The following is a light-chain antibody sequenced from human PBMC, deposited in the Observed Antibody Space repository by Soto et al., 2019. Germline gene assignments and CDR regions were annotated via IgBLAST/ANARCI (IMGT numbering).Light chain of an antibody. CDR3: RSFACSNTLV. CDR1: SSDVGAYNY. Sequence: QSALTQPPSASGSPGQSVTISCTGTSSDVGAYNYVSWYQQHAGKAPKLVIYEVTKRPSGVPDRFSGSKSANTASLTVSGLEDEDEADYCCRSFACSNTLVFGGGTKLTVL. J-gene: IGLJ3*02. CDR2: EVT. V-gene: IGLV2-8*01.